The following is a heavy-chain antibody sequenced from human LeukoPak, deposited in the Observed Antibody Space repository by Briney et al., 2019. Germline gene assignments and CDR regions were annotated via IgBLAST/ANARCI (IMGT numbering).Heavy chain of an antibody. V-gene: IGHV1-69*06. J-gene: IGHJ3*02. D-gene: IGHD2-2*01. CDR1: GGTFSSYA. Sequence: SVKVSCKASGGTFSSYAISWVRQAPGQGLEWMGGIIPIFGTANYAQKFQGRVTITADKSTSTAYMELSSLRSEDTAVYYCASSLGYCSSTSCYFAFDIWGQGTMVTVSS. CDR3: ASSLGYCSSTSCYFAFDI. CDR2: IIPIFGTA.